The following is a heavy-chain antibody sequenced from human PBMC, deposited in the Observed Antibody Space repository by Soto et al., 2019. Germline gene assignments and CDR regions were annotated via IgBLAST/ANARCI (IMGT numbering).Heavy chain of an antibody. J-gene: IGHJ6*04. Sequence: QVQLVQSGAEVKKPGSSVKVSCKASGGTFSSYAISWVRQAPGQGLEWMGGIIPIFGTANYAQKFQGRVTITADEPTSTANRELSSLRSEDTAVYSWGRSIIAVAGTRYSGRDVWAKGTTVTVSS. CDR1: GGTFSSYA. V-gene: IGHV1-69*01. CDR2: IIPIFGTA. D-gene: IGHD6-19*01. CDR3: GRSIIAVAGTRYSGRDV.